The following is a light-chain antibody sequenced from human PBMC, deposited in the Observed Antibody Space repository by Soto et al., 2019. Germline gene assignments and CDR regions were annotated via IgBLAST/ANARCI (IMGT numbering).Light chain of an antibody. CDR3: QQYDNLPLT. J-gene: IGKJ4*01. CDR1: QDITNY. Sequence: DIQMTQCRSCVSVSVGARVTITCQASQDITNYLHWFQQKPGKAPKLLIYDASNLETGVPSRFSGSGSGTDFTFTMSSLQPEDIATYYCQQYDNLPLTFGGGTTVDIK. CDR2: DAS. V-gene: IGKV1-33*01.